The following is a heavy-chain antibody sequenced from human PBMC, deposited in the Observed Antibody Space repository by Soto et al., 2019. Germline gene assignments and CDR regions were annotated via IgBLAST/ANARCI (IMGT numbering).Heavy chain of an antibody. CDR1: GGSISSGGYY. V-gene: IGHV4-31*03. CDR3: ARARGGYSYGRGYNWFDP. J-gene: IGHJ5*02. Sequence: LSLTCTVSGGSISSGGYYWSWIRQHPGKGLEWIGYIYYSGSTYYNPSLKSRVTISVDTSKNQFSLKLSSVTAADKAVYYCARARGGYSYGRGYNWFDPWGQGTLVTVSS. D-gene: IGHD5-18*01. CDR2: IYYSGST.